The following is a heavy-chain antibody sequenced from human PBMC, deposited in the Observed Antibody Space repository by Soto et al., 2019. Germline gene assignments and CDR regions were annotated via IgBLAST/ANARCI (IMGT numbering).Heavy chain of an antibody. J-gene: IGHJ4*02. CDR1: GFTFSSYA. D-gene: IGHD3-3*01. CDR2: ISGSGGST. Sequence: EVQLLESGGGLVQPGGSLRLSCAASGFTFSSYAMSWVRQAPGKGLEWVSAISGSGGSTYYADSVKGRFTISRDNSTNTLYLQMNSLRAEDTAVYYCAKSPRDFVAPCDYGGQGTLVTVSS. V-gene: IGHV3-23*01. CDR3: AKSPRDFVAPCDY.